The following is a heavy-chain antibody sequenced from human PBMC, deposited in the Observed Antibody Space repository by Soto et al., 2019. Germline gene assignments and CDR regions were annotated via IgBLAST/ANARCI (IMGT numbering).Heavy chain of an antibody. J-gene: IGHJ6*02. Sequence: NPSETLSLTCAVYGGSFSGYYWSWIRQPPGKGLEWIGEINHSGSTNYNPSLKSRVTISVDTSKNQFSLKLSSVTAADTAVYYCARRRSLRYFDWTYYYYGMDVWGQGTTVTVSS. D-gene: IGHD3-9*01. V-gene: IGHV4-34*01. CDR2: INHSGST. CDR1: GGSFSGYY. CDR3: ARRRSLRYFDWTYYYYGMDV.